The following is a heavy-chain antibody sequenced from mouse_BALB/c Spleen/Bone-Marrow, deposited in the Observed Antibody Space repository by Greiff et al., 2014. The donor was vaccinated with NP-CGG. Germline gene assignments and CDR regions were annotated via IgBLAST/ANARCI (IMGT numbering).Heavy chain of an antibody. D-gene: IGHD1-1*01. CDR1: GYVFSTYW. Sequence: VQLQQSGAELVRPGSSVKISCKASGYVFSTYWMNWVKQRPGQGLEWIGQIYPGDGDTNYNGKFKGTATLTADKSSSTAYMQLSSLTSGDSAVYFCARSGYGSSYDYWGQGTTLTVSS. CDR2: IYPGDGDT. J-gene: IGHJ2*01. V-gene: IGHV1-80*01. CDR3: ARSGYGSSYDY.